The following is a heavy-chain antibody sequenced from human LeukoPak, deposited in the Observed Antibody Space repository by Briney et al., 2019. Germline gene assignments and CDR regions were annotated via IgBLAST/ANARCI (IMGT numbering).Heavy chain of an antibody. CDR1: GGSISSSSYY. Sequence: SETLSLTCTVSGGSISSSSYYWGWTRQPPGKGLEWIGSIYYSGSTYYNPSLKSRVTISVDTSKNQFSLKLSSVTAADTAVYYCARVSLSYDSSGYYFDYWGQGTLVTVSS. V-gene: IGHV4-39*07. CDR3: ARVSLSYDSSGYYFDY. D-gene: IGHD3-22*01. J-gene: IGHJ4*02. CDR2: IYYSGST.